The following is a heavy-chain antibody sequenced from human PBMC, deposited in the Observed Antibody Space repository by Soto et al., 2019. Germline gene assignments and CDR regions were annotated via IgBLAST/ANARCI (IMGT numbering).Heavy chain of an antibody. CDR1: GFTFSIYI. CDR3: ARVSMHSTTQPPGH. J-gene: IGHJ4*02. CDR2: ISSSGTYI. Sequence: EVQLVESGGGLVKPGGSLRLSCEASGFTFSIYIMSWVRQAPGKGLAWVSSISSSGTYIYYADSMKGRFTISRDDARNSLYLQMSSLRAEDTAVYYCARVSMHSTTQPPGHWGQGTLVNVSS. V-gene: IGHV3-21*01. D-gene: IGHD1-1*01.